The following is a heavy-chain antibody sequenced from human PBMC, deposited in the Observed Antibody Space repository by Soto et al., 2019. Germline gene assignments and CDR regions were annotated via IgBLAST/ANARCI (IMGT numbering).Heavy chain of an antibody. CDR1: GYTFTSYY. V-gene: IGHV1-46*01. CDR2: INPSGGST. J-gene: IGHJ4*02. D-gene: IGHD5-12*01. Sequence: QVQLVQSGAEVKKPGASVKVSCKASGYTFTSYYMHWVRQAPGQGLEWMGIINPSGGSTSYAQKFQGRVTMTRDTSTSTVYMELSSLRSEDTAVYYCARGIVATPPTSAGDYWGQGTLVTVSS. CDR3: ARGIVATPPTSAGDY.